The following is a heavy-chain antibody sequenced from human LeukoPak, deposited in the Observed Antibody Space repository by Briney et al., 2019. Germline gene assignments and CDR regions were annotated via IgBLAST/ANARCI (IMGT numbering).Heavy chain of an antibody. V-gene: IGHV3-53*04. CDR2: DYQVGTT. J-gene: IGHJ3*02. D-gene: IGHD3-22*01. CDR3: AIGWLYDSTGYYPLGAFDI. Sequence: QPGGSLRLSCAASGFTVSGNYMSWVRQAPGKGLEWVSVDYQVGTTYYADSVKGRFTISRHNSKNTLYLQMNSLRSEDTAVYYCAIGWLYDSTGYYPLGAFDIWGQGTMVTVSS. CDR1: GFTVSGNY.